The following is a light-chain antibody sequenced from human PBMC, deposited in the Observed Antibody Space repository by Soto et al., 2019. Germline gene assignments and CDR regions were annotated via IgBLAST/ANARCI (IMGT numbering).Light chain of an antibody. Sequence: DIQMTQSPSSVSASVGDRVTITCRASQGISNWLAWYQQKPGKAPKFLIYTASNLQSGVPSRFSVSGSGTYFTLTISSLQPEDFATYYCQQTNSCPHTFGGGTKVDIK. CDR1: QGISNW. J-gene: IGKJ4*01. V-gene: IGKV1D-12*01. CDR2: TAS. CDR3: QQTNSCPHT.